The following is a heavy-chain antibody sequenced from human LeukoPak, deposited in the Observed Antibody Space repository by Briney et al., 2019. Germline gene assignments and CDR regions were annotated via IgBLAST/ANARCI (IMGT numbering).Heavy chain of an antibody. CDR3: ARELLGPGADAFDI. J-gene: IGHJ3*02. Sequence: GASVKVSCRASGGTFSSYAISWVRQAPGQGLEWMGGIIPLFGTANYAQKFQGRVTITTDESTSTAYMELSSLRSEDTAVYYCARELLGPGADAFDIWGQGTMITVSS. D-gene: IGHD1-26*01. CDR2: IIPLFGTA. V-gene: IGHV1-69*05. CDR1: GGTFSSYA.